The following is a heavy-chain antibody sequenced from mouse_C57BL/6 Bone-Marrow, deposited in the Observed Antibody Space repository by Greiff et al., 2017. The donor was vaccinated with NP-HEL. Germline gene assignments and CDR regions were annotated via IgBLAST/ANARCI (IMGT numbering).Heavy chain of an antibody. D-gene: IGHD2-5*01. J-gene: IGHJ3*01. CDR2: IDPENGDT. CDR1: GFNIKDDY. Sequence: EVKLMESGAELVRPGASVKLSCTASGFNIKDDYMHWVKQRPEQGLEWIGWIDPENGDTEYASKFQGKATITADTSSNTAYLQLSSLTSEDTAVYYCTTDSNYSAWFAYWGQGTLVTVSA. V-gene: IGHV14-4*01. CDR3: TTDSNYSAWFAY.